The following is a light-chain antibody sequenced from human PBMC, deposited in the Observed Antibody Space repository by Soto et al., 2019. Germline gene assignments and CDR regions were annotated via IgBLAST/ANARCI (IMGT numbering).Light chain of an antibody. J-gene: IGKJ5*01. CDR3: QRRNNWPLT. V-gene: IGKV3-11*01. Sequence: WQGGRARLSCRASQSVSSYLAWYQQKPGQAPRLLIYDASNRATGIPARFSGSGSGTHFTLSISSLGPPDFPVYQSQRRNNWPLTVGQGTRLEIK. CDR2: DAS. CDR1: QSVSSY.